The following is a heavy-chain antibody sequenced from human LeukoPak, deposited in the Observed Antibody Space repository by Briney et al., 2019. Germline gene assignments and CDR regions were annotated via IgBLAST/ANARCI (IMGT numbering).Heavy chain of an antibody. J-gene: IGHJ4*02. CDR1: GGSMNSYY. Sequence: SETLSLTCSVSGGSMNSYYWSWIRQSPGKRLEWIGYIYYSGSTNYNPSLKSRVTISVDTSKNQFSLKLSSVTAADTAVYYCARHVWLQPFDYWGQGTLVTVSS. V-gene: IGHV4-59*08. CDR3: ARHVWLQPFDY. CDR2: IYYSGST. D-gene: IGHD3-9*01.